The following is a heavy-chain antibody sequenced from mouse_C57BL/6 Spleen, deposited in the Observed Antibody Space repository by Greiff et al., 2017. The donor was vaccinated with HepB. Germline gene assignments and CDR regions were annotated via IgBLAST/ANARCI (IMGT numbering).Heavy chain of an antibody. CDR3: ARHGGYYGDAMDY. CDR2: IWSDGST. D-gene: IGHD1-1*01. V-gene: IGHV2-6-1*01. CDR1: GFSLTSYG. Sequence: QVQLKQSGPGLVAPSQSLSITCTVSGFSLTSYGVHWVRQPPGKGLEWLVVIWSDGSTTYNSALKSRLSISKDNSKSQVFLKMNSLQTDDTAMYYCARHGGYYGDAMDYWGQGTSVTVSS. J-gene: IGHJ4*01.